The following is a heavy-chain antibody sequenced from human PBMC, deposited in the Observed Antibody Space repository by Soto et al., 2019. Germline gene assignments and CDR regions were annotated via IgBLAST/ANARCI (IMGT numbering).Heavy chain of an antibody. J-gene: IGHJ5*02. Sequence: QVQLVQSAAEVKKPGPSVKVSCKASGGSFTSYAITWVRQAPGQGLQWMGGIIPILDKRDSTQNFHDRLTMTADDSTNTAYMELSSLRSEDTAIYYCARVRTMTSMTGNGLDPWGQGTLVTVSS. CDR3: ARVRTMTSMTGNGLDP. CDR1: GGSFTSYA. D-gene: IGHD4-17*01. CDR2: IIPILDKR. V-gene: IGHV1-69*11.